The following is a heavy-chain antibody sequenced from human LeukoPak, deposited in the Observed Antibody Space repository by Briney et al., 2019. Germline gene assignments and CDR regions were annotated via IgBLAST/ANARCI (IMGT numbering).Heavy chain of an antibody. Sequence: QAGGSLRLSCAASGFTFSNYLIHWVRQAPGKGLVWVSRINSDGSSTSYADSVKGRFTISRDNAKNTLYLQMNSLRAEDTAVYYCARDGYCSSTSCYYFDYWGQGTLVTVSS. CDR1: GFTFSNYL. CDR2: INSDGSST. CDR3: ARDGYCSSTSCYYFDY. J-gene: IGHJ4*02. D-gene: IGHD2-2*01. V-gene: IGHV3-74*01.